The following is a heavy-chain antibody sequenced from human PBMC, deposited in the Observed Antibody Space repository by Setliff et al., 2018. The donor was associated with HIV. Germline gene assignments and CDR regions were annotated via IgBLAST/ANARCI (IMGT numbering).Heavy chain of an antibody. CDR1: GGSISSRDSS. D-gene: IGHD3-22*01. CDR3: ARVADSSGYYHLDY. Sequence: PEETLSLTCYVSGGSISSRDSSWTWIRQPPGKGPEWIGEVYHSGSSNYNPSLKSRVTISVDTSKKQFSLKLSSVTAADTAVYHCARVADSSGYYHLDYWGQGTLVTVSS. J-gene: IGHJ4*02. CDR2: VYHSGSS. V-gene: IGHV4-39*07.